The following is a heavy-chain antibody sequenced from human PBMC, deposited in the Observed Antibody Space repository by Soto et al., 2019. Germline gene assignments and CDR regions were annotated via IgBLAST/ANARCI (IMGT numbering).Heavy chain of an antibody. Sequence: QVQLVQSGAEVKKPGASVKVSCKASGYTFTSSGMTWVRQAPGLGLEWMVWISAHTGSSEYAQRFQGRVTMTTARSTSTADMELRSLRSDDTAVYYCARAFFYQGSDSRGYSFDAFDFWGPGTLVTVSS. CDR2: ISAHTGSS. CDR1: GYTFTSSG. CDR3: ARAFFYQGSDSRGYSFDAFDF. V-gene: IGHV1-18*01. J-gene: IGHJ3*01. D-gene: IGHD3-22*01.